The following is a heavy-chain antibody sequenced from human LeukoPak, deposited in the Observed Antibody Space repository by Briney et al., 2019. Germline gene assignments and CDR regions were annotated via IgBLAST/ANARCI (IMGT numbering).Heavy chain of an antibody. CDR1: GGSISSYY. V-gene: IGHV4-59*01. CDR3: ARGRGYGYGHFDY. D-gene: IGHD5-18*01. J-gene: IGHJ4*02. Sequence: SETLSLTCTVSGGSISSYYWSWIRQPPGKGLEWIGYIYYSGSTNYNPSLKSRVTISVDTPKNQFSLKLSSVTAADMAVYYCARGRGYGYGHFDYWGQGTLVTVSS. CDR2: IYYSGST.